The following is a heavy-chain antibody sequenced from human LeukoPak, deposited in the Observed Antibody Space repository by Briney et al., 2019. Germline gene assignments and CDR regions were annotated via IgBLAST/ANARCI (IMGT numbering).Heavy chain of an antibody. CDR3: AKFGPSMVRGVIDY. CDR1: GFTFSSYS. V-gene: IGHV3-21*01. J-gene: IGHJ4*02. CDR2: ISSSSSYI. D-gene: IGHD3-10*01. Sequence: PGGSLRLSCAASGFTFSSYSMNWVRQAPGKGLEWVSSISSSSSYIYYADSVKGRFTISRDNSKNTLYLQMNSLRAEDTAVYYCAKFGPSMVRGVIDYWGQGTLVTVSS.